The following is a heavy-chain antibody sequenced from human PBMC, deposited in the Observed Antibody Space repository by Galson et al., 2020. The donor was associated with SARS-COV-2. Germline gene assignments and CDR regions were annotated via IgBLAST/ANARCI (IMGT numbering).Heavy chain of an antibody. CDR2: INSSGST. CDR3: ASNTPREGESFHH. J-gene: IGHJ1*01. V-gene: IGHV4-34*01. Sequence: SETLSLTCAVYGGSFSGYYWSWIRQPPGKGLEWIGEINSSGSTNYNPSLKSRVTISVDTSKNQFSLKLSSVTAADTALYYCASNTPREGESFHHWGQGTLVTVSS. CDR1: GGSFSGYY.